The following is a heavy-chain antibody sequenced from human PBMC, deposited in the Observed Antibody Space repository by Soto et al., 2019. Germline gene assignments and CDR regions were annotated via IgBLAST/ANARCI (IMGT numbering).Heavy chain of an antibody. V-gene: IGHV5-51*01. D-gene: IGHD6-19*01. Sequence: GGSLKISCKGSGYSFTSYYISWVRQSPVKGLEWMGIIYPGDSDTRYSPSFQGQVTISADKSISTAYLQWSSLKASDTAMYYCARQASSGWYGRYFDYWGQGTLVTVSS. J-gene: IGHJ4*02. CDR3: ARQASSGWYGRYFDY. CDR1: GYSFTSYY. CDR2: IYPGDSDT.